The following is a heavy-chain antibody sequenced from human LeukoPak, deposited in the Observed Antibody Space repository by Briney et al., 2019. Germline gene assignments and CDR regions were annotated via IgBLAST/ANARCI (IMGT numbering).Heavy chain of an antibody. CDR2: ISAYNGNT. CDR3: ARGALGFDAFDI. V-gene: IGHV1-18*01. Sequence: ASVNVSCKASGYTFTSYGISWVRQAPGQGLEWMGWISAYNGNTNYAQKLQGRVTMTTDTSTSTAYMELRSLRSDDAAVYYCARGALGFDAFDIWGQGTMVTVSS. J-gene: IGHJ3*02. CDR1: GYTFTSYG.